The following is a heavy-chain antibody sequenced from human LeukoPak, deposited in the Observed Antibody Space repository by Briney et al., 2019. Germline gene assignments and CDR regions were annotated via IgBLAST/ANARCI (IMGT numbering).Heavy chain of an antibody. V-gene: IGHV5-51*01. Sequence: GESLKISCKGSGYSFTSYWIGWVRQMPGKGLEWMGIIYPGDSDTRYSPSFQGQVTTSADKSISTAYLQWSSLKASDTAMYYCARQGGYSGYDYPWFDPWGQGTLVTVSS. J-gene: IGHJ5*02. CDR3: ARQGGYSGYDYPWFDP. CDR2: IYPGDSDT. CDR1: GYSFTSYW. D-gene: IGHD5-12*01.